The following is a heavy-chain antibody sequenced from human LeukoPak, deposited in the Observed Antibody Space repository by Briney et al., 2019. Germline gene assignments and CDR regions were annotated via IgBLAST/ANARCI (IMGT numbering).Heavy chain of an antibody. J-gene: IGHJ4*02. Sequence: PGGSLRLSCVASGFSISSGYMTWARQAPGKALEWVSLLYSDDSAYYPDSVKGRFTISRDNPKSTLHLQMDTLRTEDTAMYYCARDPWQGSTTLHWGQGIMVTVSS. CDR3: ARDPWQGSTTLH. CDR2: LYSDDSA. CDR1: GFSISSGY. V-gene: IGHV3-66*02. D-gene: IGHD1-26*01.